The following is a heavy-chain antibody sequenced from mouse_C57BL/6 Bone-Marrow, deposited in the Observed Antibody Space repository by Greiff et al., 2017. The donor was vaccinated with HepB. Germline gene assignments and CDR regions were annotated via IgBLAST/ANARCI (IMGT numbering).Heavy chain of an antibody. Sequence: VQLKESGGGLVKPGGSLKLSCAASGFTFSDYGMHWVRQAPEKGLEWVAYISSGSSTIYYADTVKGRFTISRDNAKNTLFLQMTSLRSEDTAMYYCARPGTVPFAYWGQGTLVTVSA. D-gene: IGHD4-1*01. CDR1: GFTFSDYG. CDR2: ISSGSSTI. CDR3: ARPGTVPFAY. V-gene: IGHV5-17*01. J-gene: IGHJ3*01.